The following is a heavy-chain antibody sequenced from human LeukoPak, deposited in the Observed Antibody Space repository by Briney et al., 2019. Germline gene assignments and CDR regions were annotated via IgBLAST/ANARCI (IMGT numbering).Heavy chain of an antibody. CDR2: IKQDGSEK. V-gene: IGHV3-7*01. Sequence: GASLRLSCAASGFTFSSYAMSWVRQAPGKGLEWVANIKQDGSEKYYVDSVKGRFTISRDNAKNSLYLQMNSLRAEDTAVYYCVKGSQFDYWGQGTLVTVSS. D-gene: IGHD3-10*01. CDR3: VKGSQFDY. CDR1: GFTFSSYA. J-gene: IGHJ4*02.